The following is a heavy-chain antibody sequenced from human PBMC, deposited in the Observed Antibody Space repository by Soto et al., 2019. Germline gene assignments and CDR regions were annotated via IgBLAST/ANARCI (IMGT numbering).Heavy chain of an antibody. Sequence: ASVKVSCKASGYTFTSYYMHWVRQAHGQGLEWMGIINPSGGSTSYAQKFQGRVTMTRDTSTSTVYMELSSLRSEDTAVYYCAREFGGYDPYDAFDIWGQGTMVTVSS. CDR2: INPSGGST. J-gene: IGHJ3*02. D-gene: IGHD5-12*01. V-gene: IGHV1-46*03. CDR3: AREFGGYDPYDAFDI. CDR1: GYTFTSYY.